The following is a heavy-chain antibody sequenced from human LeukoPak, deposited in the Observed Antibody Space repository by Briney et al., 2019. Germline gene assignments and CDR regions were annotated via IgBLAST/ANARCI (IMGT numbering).Heavy chain of an antibody. V-gene: IGHV3-23*01. CDR1: GFTFSSYG. D-gene: IGHD6-13*01. Sequence: GGSLRLSCAASGFTFSSYGMSWVRQAPGKGLEWVSAISGSGGSTYYADSVKGRFTISRDNSKNTLYLQMNSLRAEDTAVYYCAKISSSWSGNRFDPWGQGTLVTVSS. CDR2: ISGSGGST. CDR3: AKISSSWSGNRFDP. J-gene: IGHJ5*02.